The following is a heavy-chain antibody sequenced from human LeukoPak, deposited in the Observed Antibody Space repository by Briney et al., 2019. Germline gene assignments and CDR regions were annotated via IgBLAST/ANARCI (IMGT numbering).Heavy chain of an antibody. D-gene: IGHD3/OR15-3a*01. Sequence: GGSLRLSCAASGFTFANAWMSWVRQAPGKGLEWVGRIRSKTDGGTTDHAAPVKGRFITSRDDSRNTLYLQMNSLRTEDTAVYYCSTWTDLYDYWGQGTLVTVSS. CDR1: GFTFANAW. CDR3: STWTDLYDY. CDR2: IRSKTDGGTT. J-gene: IGHJ4*02. V-gene: IGHV3-15*01.